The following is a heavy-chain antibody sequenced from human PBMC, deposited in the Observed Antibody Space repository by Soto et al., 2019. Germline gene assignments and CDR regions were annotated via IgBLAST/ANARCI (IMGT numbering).Heavy chain of an antibody. CDR2: IYYSGST. Sequence: SETLSLICTVSGGSISSYYWSWIRQPPGKGLEWIGYIYYSGSTNYNPSLKSRVTISVDTSKNQFSLKLSSVTAADTAVYYCARHLYCSSTSCDAFDIWGQGTMVTVSS. CDR3: ARHLYCSSTSCDAFDI. CDR1: GGSISSYY. V-gene: IGHV4-59*08. J-gene: IGHJ3*02. D-gene: IGHD2-2*01.